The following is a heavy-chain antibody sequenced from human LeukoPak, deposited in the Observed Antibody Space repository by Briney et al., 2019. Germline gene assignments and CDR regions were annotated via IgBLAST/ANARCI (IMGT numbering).Heavy chain of an antibody. J-gene: IGHJ4*02. CDR2: IYYSGST. D-gene: IGHD2-15*01. CDR3: ARAEVVALTPLYYFDY. V-gene: IGHV4-31*03. CDR1: GGSISSGGYY. Sequence: SETLSLTCTVSGGSISSGGYYWSWIRQHPGKGLEWIGYIYYSGSTYYNPSLKSRVTISVDTSKNQFSLKLSSVTAADTAVYYCARAEVVALTPLYYFDYWGQGTLVTVSS.